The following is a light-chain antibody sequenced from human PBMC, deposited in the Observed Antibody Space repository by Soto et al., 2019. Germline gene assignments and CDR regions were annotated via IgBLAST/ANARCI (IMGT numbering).Light chain of an antibody. J-gene: IGKJ1*01. CDR2: GAS. V-gene: IGKV3-15*01. CDR3: QQYADWPTT. Sequence: EIVLTQSPGTLSLSPGERATLSCRASQSLSNNIYLAWYQQKPGQAPRLLISGASTRATGVPARVSASGSGTAFTLTLTSLQSDDFGVYYCQQYADWPTTFGQGTRVEIK. CDR1: QSLSNN.